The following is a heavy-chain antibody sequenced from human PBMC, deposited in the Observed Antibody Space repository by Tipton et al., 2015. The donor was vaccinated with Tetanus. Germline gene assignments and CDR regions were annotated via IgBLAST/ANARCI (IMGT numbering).Heavy chain of an antibody. CDR2: ISNSGTS. Sequence: TLSLTCTVSDESISSSSYYWGWIRHHPGRGLEWIASISNSGTSYNNPSFRSRVTISVDTSKNQFSLKLNSVTAADTAVYYCARSIPAGPVWPYEHWGQGTLVTVSS. J-gene: IGHJ4*02. V-gene: IGHV4-39*01. D-gene: IGHD2-21*01. CDR1: DESISSSSYY. CDR3: ARSIPAGPVWPYEH.